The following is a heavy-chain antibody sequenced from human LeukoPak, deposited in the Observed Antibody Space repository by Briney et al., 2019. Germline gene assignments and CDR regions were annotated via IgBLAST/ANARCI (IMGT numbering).Heavy chain of an antibody. J-gene: IGHJ5*02. D-gene: IGHD2-2*01. CDR3: ARTTEDCSSTSCYQYWFDP. V-gene: IGHV4-39*07. Sequence: PSETLSLTCTVSGASISSSTDYWGWIRQPPGKGLEWIANIYYSGSTYYNPSLKSRVTISVDTSKNQISLKVRSATAADTAVYYCARTTEDCSSTSCYQYWFDPWGQGTLVTVSS. CDR1: GASISSSTDY. CDR2: IYYSGST.